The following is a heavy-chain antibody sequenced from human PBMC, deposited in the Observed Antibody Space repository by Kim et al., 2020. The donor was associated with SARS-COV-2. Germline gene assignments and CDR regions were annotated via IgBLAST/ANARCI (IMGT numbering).Heavy chain of an antibody. V-gene: IGHV1-18*04. CDR2: ISAYNGNT. J-gene: IGHJ4*02. CDR1: GYTFTSYG. D-gene: IGHD3-10*01. Sequence: ASVKVSCKASGYTFTSYGISWVRQAPGQGLEWMGWISAYNGNTNYAQKLQGRVTMTTDTSTSTAYMELRSLRSDDTAVYYCARAIDYYGSGVLYYFDYWGQGTLVTVSS. CDR3: ARAIDYYGSGVLYYFDY.